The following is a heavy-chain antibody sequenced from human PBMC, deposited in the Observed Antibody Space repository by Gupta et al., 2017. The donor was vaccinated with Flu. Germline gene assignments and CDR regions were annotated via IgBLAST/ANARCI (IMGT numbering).Heavy chain of an antibody. Sequence: QVQLQQWGAGLLKPSETLSLTCAVYGGSFSGYYWSWIRQPPGKGLEWIGEINHSGSTNYNPSLKSRVTISVDTSKNQFSLKLSSVTAADTAVYYCASRIAAAGEDFDYWGQGTLVTVSS. CDR3: ASRIAAAGEDFDY. V-gene: IGHV4-34*01. CDR2: INHSGST. D-gene: IGHD6-13*01. J-gene: IGHJ4*02. CDR1: GGSFSGYY.